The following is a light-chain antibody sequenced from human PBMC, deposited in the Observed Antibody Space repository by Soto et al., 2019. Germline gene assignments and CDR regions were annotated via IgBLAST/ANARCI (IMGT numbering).Light chain of an antibody. J-gene: IGKJ1*01. CDR2: DAS. CDR3: QQRSNLPWT. CDR1: QGIRHY. V-gene: IGKV3-11*01. Sequence: TPSPSSLSASVGDRVTITCRASQGIRHYLAWYQQKPGQAPRLLIYDASNRATGIPVRFSGSGSGADFTLTISSLEPEDFAVYYCQQRSNLPWTFGQGTKVDIK.